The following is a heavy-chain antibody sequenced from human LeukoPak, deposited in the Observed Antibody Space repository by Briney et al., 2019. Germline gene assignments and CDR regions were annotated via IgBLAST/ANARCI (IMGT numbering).Heavy chain of an antibody. J-gene: IGHJ4*02. D-gene: IGHD1-26*01. V-gene: IGHV1-69*05. CDR2: IMPVFGTA. CDR3: ARAEGSATGRD. CDR1: GGTFSSYA. Sequence: SVKVSCKASGGTFSSYAISWVRQAPGQGLEWMGRIMPVFGTANYAQKFQGRVTITTDESTSTAYMELSRLRSEDTAVYYCARAEGSATGRDWGQGTLVTVSS.